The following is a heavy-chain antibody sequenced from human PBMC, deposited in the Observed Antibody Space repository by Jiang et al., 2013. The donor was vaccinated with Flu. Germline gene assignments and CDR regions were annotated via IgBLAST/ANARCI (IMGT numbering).Heavy chain of an antibody. V-gene: IGHV4-39*01. J-gene: IGHJ4*02. CDR2: VYYGST. D-gene: IGHD1-26*01. CDR3: ARHRGGRYRGNYYFFDY. Sequence: EWIGSVYYGSTYYNPSLSSRVTISADTSKKQFSLNLSSVTAADTAVYYCARHRGGRYRGNYYFFDYWGQGTLVTVSS.